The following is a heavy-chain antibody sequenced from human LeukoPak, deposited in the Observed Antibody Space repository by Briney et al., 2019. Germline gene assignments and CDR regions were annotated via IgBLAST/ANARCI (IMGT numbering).Heavy chain of an antibody. CDR2: IDREDGQT. CDR1: GYTLRETS. V-gene: IGHV1-24*01. D-gene: IGHD5-18*01. Sequence: ASVKVSCKVSGYTLRETSMYWVRQAPGKGRGWMGGIDREDGQTIYAQKFQGRVTMTEDTSTDTAYMEVSRLTSEDTAFYYCATVGYSYGAFDYWGEGTLVTVSS. CDR3: ATVGYSYGAFDY. J-gene: IGHJ4*02.